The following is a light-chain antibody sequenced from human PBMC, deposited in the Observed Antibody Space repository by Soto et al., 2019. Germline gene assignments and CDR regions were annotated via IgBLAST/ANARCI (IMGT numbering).Light chain of an antibody. J-gene: IGKJ3*01. CDR2: DAF. CDR3: QQRAQLFP. CDR1: QSIGTY. V-gene: IGKV3-11*01. Sequence: EIVLTPFPDTLSLSTGERATLAVRARQSIGTYLAWYQQRPGQAPRLIIYDAFYRATGIPTRFRGSGSGTDFTLTISSLEPEDFASYYCQQRAQLFPFGPGTKVDVK.